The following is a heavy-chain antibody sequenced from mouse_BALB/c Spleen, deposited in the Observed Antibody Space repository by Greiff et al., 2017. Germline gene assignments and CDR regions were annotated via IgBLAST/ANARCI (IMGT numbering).Heavy chain of an antibody. CDR1: GYAFTNYL. V-gene: IGHV1-54*01. J-gene: IGHJ2*01. CDR2: INPGSGGT. D-gene: IGHD2-3*01. Sequence: QVQLQQSGAELVRPGTSVKVSCKASGYAFTNYLIEWVKQRPGQGLEWIGVINPGSGGTNYNEKFKGKATLTADKSSSTAYMQLSSLTSDDSAVYFCARMILYYCDYWGQGTTLTVSS. CDR3: ARMILYYCDY.